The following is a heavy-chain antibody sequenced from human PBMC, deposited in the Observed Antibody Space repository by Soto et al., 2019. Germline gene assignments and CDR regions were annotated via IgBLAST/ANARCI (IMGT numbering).Heavy chain of an antibody. J-gene: IGHJ6*02. CDR2: ISYDGSNK. CDR1: GFTFSSYG. Sequence: QVQLVESGGGVVQPGRSLRLSCAASGFTFSSYGMHWVRQAPGNGLEWVAVISYDGSNKYYADSVKGRFTISRDNSKNTLYLQMNSLRAEDTAVYYCAKASRASGIAAAGTYYYYGMDVWGQGTTVTVSS. V-gene: IGHV3-30*18. D-gene: IGHD6-13*01. CDR3: AKASRASGIAAAGTYYYYGMDV.